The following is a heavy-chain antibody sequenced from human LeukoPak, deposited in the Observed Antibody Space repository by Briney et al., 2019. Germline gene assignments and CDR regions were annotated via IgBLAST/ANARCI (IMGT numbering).Heavy chain of an antibody. V-gene: IGHV3-48*04. CDR3: TREDHSNYNY. CDR2: ITSAGTTV. D-gene: IGHD4-11*01. J-gene: IGHJ4*02. CDR1: GFSFRSYS. Sequence: GGSLRLSCAGSGFSFRSYSMNWVRQAPGKGLEWLAYITSAGTTVYYADSVEGRFTVSRDNAKNSLYLQMNSLRAEDTAVYYCTREDHSNYNYWGQGTLVTVSS.